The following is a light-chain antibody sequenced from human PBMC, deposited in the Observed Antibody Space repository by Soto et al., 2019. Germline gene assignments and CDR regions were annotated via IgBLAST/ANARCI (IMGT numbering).Light chain of an antibody. CDR3: QQHSNWPPKDT. CDR2: DAS. CDR1: QSVSNY. Sequence: EIVLTQSPATLSLSPGERATLSCRASQSVSNYLTWYQQKPGQAPRFLIYDASNRATGIPAGFSGSGSGTGFTLTISSLEPEDFAIYYCQQHSNWPPKDTFGQGTKLEIK. V-gene: IGKV3-11*01. J-gene: IGKJ2*01.